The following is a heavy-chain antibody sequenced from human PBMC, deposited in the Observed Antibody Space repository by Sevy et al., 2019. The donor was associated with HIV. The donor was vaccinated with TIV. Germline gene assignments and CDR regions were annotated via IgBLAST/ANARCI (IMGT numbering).Heavy chain of an antibody. V-gene: IGHV3-21*01. Sequence: GGSLRLSCAASGFTFSYYYMNWVRQAPGKGLEWVSSISSASSYILYADSVKGRFTISRDNAKNSVYLQMNSLRAEDTAVYYCARGQYYAGGQNDHWGQGTLVTVSS. CDR2: ISSASSYI. CDR3: ARGQYYAGGQNDH. J-gene: IGHJ4*02. CDR1: GFTFSYYY. D-gene: IGHD3-16*01.